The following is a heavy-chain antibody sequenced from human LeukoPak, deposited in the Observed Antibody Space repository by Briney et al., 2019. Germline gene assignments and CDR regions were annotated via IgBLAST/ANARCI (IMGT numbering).Heavy chain of an antibody. CDR3: ARRLRQNLFDP. Sequence: SETLSLTCAVYGGSFSGYYWSWIRQPPGKGLEWIGYIYYSGSSNYNPSLKSRVTMSVDTSKNQFSLKLTSVTAADTAVYYCARRLRQNLFDPWGQGTLVTVSS. CDR2: IYYSGSS. J-gene: IGHJ5*02. CDR1: GGSFSGYY. D-gene: IGHD4-17*01. V-gene: IGHV4-59*08.